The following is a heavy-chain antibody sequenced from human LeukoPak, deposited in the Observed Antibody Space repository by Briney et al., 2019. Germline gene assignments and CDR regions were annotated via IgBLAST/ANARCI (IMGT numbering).Heavy chain of an antibody. Sequence: ASVKVSCKASGYTFTGYYMHWVRQAPGQGLEWMGWINPNSGGTNYAQKFQGWVTMTRDTSISTAYMELSRLRSEDTAVYYCATVFEYGEESFFDSWGQGTLVTVSS. CDR2: INPNSGGT. J-gene: IGHJ4*02. CDR3: ATVFEYGEESFFDS. D-gene: IGHD4/OR15-4a*01. CDR1: GYTFTGYY. V-gene: IGHV1-2*04.